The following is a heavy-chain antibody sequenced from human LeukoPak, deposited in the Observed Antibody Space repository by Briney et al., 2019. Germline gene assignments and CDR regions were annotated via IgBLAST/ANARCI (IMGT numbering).Heavy chain of an antibody. D-gene: IGHD6-19*01. CDR2: ISYDGSNK. Sequence: RSLRLSCAASGFTFSNYGLHWVRQAPGKGLEWVAIISYDGSNKYFADSVKGRFTISRDNSKNTLYLQMNSLRAEDTAVYYCAKDGAVSGYFDNWGQGTLVTVSS. CDR1: GFTFSNYG. CDR3: AKDGAVSGYFDN. J-gene: IGHJ4*02. V-gene: IGHV3-30*18.